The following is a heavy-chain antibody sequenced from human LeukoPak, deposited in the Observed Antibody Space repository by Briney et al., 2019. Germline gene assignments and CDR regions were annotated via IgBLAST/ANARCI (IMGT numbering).Heavy chain of an antibody. CDR1: GGSISSYY. CDR3: ARRRYCSGGSCYSDWFDP. V-gene: IGHV4-59*08. CDR2: IYYSGST. D-gene: IGHD2-15*01. J-gene: IGHJ5*02. Sequence: SETLSLTCTVSGGSISSYYWSWIRQPPGKGLEWIGYIYYSGSTNYNPSLKSRVTISVDTSKNQFSPKLSSVTAADTAVYYCARRRYCSGGSCYSDWFDPWGQGTLVTVSS.